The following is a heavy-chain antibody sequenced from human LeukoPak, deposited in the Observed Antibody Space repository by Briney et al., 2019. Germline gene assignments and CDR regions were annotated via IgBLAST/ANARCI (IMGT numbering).Heavy chain of an antibody. CDR1: GYSFSTYW. V-gene: IGHV5-51*01. J-gene: IGHJ3*02. CDR2: IHPDDSDT. Sequence: GESLKISCQGSGYSFSTYWIAWVRQMPGKGLEWMGIIHPDDSDTRYSPSFQGQVTISADKSISTACLQWSSLKASDTAMYYCASPGGGGDYVSAFDIWAKGQWSPSLQ. CDR3: ASPGGGGDYVSAFDI. D-gene: IGHD4-17*01.